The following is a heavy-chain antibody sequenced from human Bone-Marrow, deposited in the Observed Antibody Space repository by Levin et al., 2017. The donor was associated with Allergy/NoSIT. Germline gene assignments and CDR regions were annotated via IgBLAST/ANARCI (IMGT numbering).Heavy chain of an antibody. J-gene: IGHJ4*02. CDR2: IYHGGRT. Sequence: SETLSLTCTVSGGSISSSTWWSWVRQSPGKGLEWIGEIYHGGRTNYNPSLKSQVSMSVDKSKSQFSLKLSSVTAADTAVYYCARDPLDYGTNSGNYWGQGTLVTVSS. CDR3: ARDPLDYGTNSGNY. D-gene: IGHD4-17*01. CDR1: GGSISSSTW. V-gene: IGHV4-4*02.